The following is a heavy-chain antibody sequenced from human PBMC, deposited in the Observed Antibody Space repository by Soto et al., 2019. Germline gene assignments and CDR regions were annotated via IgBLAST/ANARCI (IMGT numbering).Heavy chain of an antibody. J-gene: IGHJ6*03. V-gene: IGHV1-8*02. CDR3: ARVVGYCSSTSCYSVYYYYMDV. Sequence: GASVKVSCKASGYTFTGYYMHWVRQAPGQGLEWMGWIKPISGNTGYAQKFQGRVTMTRNTSISTAYMDLSSLRSEDTAVYYCARVVGYCSSTSCYSVYYYYMDVWGKGTTVTVSS. D-gene: IGHD2-2*01. CDR2: IKPISGNT. CDR1: GYTFTGYY.